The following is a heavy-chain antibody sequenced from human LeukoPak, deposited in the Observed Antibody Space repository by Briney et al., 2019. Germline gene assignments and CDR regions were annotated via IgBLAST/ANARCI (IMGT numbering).Heavy chain of an antibody. Sequence: GGSLRLSCAASGFTFSSYWMHWVRQAPGKGLVWVSRINSDGSSTSYADSVKGRFTISSDNAKNTLYLQMNNLRAEDTAVYYCARYRAMAIRYFDYWGQGTLVTVSS. CDR2: INSDGSST. D-gene: IGHD2-2*01. V-gene: IGHV3-74*01. CDR3: ARYRAMAIRYFDY. J-gene: IGHJ4*02. CDR1: GFTFSSYW.